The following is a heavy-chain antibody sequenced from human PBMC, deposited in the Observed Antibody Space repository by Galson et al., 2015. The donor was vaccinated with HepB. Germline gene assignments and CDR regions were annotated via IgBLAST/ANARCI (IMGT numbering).Heavy chain of an antibody. J-gene: IGHJ2*01. V-gene: IGHV3-23*01. CDR2: ISGGGGST. Sequence: SLGLSCGASGFSFSSYAMSWGRPAPGEGLEGGSTISGGGGSTYYADSVKGRFTISRDNSKNTLFLQMNSLRAEDTAVYYCARPRGIYWYFDLWGRGTLVTVSS. D-gene: IGHD3-10*01. CDR3: ARPRGIYWYFDL. CDR1: GFSFSSYA.